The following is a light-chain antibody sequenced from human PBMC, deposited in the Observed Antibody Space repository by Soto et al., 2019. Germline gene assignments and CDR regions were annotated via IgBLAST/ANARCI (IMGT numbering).Light chain of an antibody. V-gene: IGKV1-9*01. J-gene: IGKJ1*01. CDR1: QGITSY. Sequence: DIQLTQSPSSLSASVGDSFTITCRASQGITSYLAWYQQKPGKAPNLLIYGASTLQSGVPSRFSGSGSGTDFTLTINSLQAEDFATYYCQQYNAYPWTFGLGTKVDI. CDR2: GAS. CDR3: QQYNAYPWT.